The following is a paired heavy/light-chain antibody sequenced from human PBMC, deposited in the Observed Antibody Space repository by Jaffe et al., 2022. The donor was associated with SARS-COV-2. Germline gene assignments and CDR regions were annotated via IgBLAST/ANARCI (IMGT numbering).Heavy chain of an antibody. J-gene: IGHJ4*02. Sequence: QVHLVQSGAEVKKPGASVKVSCKTSGYTFTGYYMHWVRQAPGQGLEWMGWIKCSSGDTNYARKFQDRVTMTRDTSISTVYMELSGLKSDDTAVYYCVRDWNWGPDYWGQGTLVTVSS. D-gene: IGHD7-27*01. CDR1: GYTFTGYY. CDR3: VRDWNWGPDY. CDR2: IKCSSGDT. V-gene: IGHV1-2*02.
Light chain of an antibody. Sequence: SYELTQPLSVSVALGQTARITCGGSNIGNKNVHWCQQKPGQAPVLVIYGHNNRPSGIPERFSGSNSGNTATLTINRAQAGDEADYYCQVWDSNDWVFGGGTKLTVL. CDR1: NIGNKN. CDR3: QVWDSNDWV. CDR2: GHN. J-gene: IGLJ3*02. V-gene: IGLV3-9*01.